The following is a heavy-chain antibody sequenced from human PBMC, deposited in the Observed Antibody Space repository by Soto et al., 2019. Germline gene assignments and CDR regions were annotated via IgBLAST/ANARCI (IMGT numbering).Heavy chain of an antibody. J-gene: IGHJ4*02. Sequence: SETLSLTCTVSGGSISSYYWSWIRQPPGKGLEWIGYIYYSGSTNYNPSPKSRVTISVDTSKNQFSLKLSSVTAADTAVYYCARRRDSSGFRPYYFDYWGQGTLVTVSS. CDR3: ARRRDSSGFRPYYFDY. CDR1: GGSISSYY. D-gene: IGHD3-22*01. V-gene: IGHV4-59*08. CDR2: IYYSGST.